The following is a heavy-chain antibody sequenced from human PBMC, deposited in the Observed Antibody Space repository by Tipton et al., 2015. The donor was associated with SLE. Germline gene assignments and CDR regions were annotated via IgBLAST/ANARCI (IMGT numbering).Heavy chain of an antibody. J-gene: IGHJ2*01. D-gene: IGHD3-10*01. CDR1: GGSISSYY. Sequence: TLSLTCTVSGGSISSYYWSWIRQTPGKGLEWIGYIYYSGSTNYTPSLKSRVTISVDTSKNQFSLKLSSVTAADTAVYYCARHASGVYWYFDLWGRGTQVTVSS. CDR2: IYYSGST. CDR3: ARHASGVYWYFDL. V-gene: IGHV4-59*01.